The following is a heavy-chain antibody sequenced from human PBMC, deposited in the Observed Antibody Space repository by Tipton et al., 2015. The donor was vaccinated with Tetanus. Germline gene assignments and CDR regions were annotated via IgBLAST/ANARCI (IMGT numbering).Heavy chain of an antibody. J-gene: IGHJ2*01. CDR2: IYPGDSDT. D-gene: IGHD7-27*01. V-gene: IGHV5-51*01. CDR1: GYSFNIYW. CDR3: ARRLGPYTGDQIWHFDL. Sequence: QLVQSGAEVKKPGESLKISCQGSGYSFNIYWIAWVRQMPGKGLEWMGIIYPGDSDTRYSPSVQGQVTISADKSISTAYLQWSSRQASDTAMYYCARRLGPYTGDQIWHFDLWGRGTLVPVSS.